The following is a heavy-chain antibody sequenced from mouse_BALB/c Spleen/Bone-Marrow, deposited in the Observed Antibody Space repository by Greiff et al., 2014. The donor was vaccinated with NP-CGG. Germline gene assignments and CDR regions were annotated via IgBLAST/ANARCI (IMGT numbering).Heavy chain of an antibody. V-gene: IGHV1-54*01. CDR1: GYAFTNYL. CDR2: INPGSGGT. CDR3: ARNANWLFTY. D-gene: IGHD4-1*01. Sequence: VQLQQSGAELVRPGTSVKVSCKASGYAFTNYLIEWIKQRPGQGLEWIGVINPGSGGTNYNEKFKGKATLTADKSSSTAYMQLSSLTSDGSAVYFCARNANWLFTYWGQGTLVTVSA. J-gene: IGHJ3*01.